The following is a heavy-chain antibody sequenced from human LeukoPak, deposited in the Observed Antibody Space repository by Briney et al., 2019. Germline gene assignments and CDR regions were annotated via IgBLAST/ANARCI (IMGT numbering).Heavy chain of an antibody. CDR1: GFPFSSYG. CDR2: IWYDGSNK. V-gene: IGHV3-33*06. CDR3: AKAGGYNWNYGIDY. D-gene: IGHD1-7*01. Sequence: PGRSLRLSCAASGFPFSSYGMHWVRQAPGKGLEWGAVIWYDGSNKYYADSVKGRFTISRDNSKNTLYLQMNSLRAEDTAVYYCAKAGGYNWNYGIDYWGQGTLVTVSS. J-gene: IGHJ4*02.